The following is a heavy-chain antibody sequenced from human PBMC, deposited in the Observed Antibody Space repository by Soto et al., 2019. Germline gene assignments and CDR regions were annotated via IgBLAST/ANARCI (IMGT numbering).Heavy chain of an antibody. CDR2: INPKSGGT. CDR1: GYTFTVYY. D-gene: IGHD4-17*01. J-gene: IGHJ4*02. V-gene: IGHV1-2*02. Sequence: QVKLVQSGAEVKKPGASVNVSCKASGYTFTVYYMNWVRHAPGQGLEWMGWINPKSGGTMYPQKFQGRVTMTWDTSIGTAYMALTRLRSDDTAVYSCARDLAKDGVSAGFDSCGQGNLGGVSS. CDR3: ARDLAKDGVSAGFDS.